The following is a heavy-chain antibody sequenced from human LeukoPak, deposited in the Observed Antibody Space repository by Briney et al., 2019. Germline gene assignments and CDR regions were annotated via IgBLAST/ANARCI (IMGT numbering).Heavy chain of an antibody. D-gene: IGHD6-13*01. V-gene: IGHV4-34*01. CDR2: INHSGST. Sequence: SETLSLTCAVYGGSFSGYYWSWIRQPPGKGLEWIGEINHSGSTNYNRSLKSRVTISVDTSKNQFSLKLSSVTAADTAVYYCARGGISSSWYWFDPWGQGTLVTVSS. CDR1: GGSFSGYY. J-gene: IGHJ5*02. CDR3: ARGGISSSWYWFDP.